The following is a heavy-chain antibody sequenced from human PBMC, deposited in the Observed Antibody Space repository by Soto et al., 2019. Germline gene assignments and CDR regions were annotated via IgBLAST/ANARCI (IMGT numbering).Heavy chain of an antibody. V-gene: IGHV3-30-3*01. J-gene: IGHJ4*02. CDR3: ARAGGLLVDY. CDR1: GFMFSSYA. D-gene: IGHD1-26*01. CDR2: KTYDGSNK. Sequence: QVQLVESGGGVVQPGRSLRLSWAASGFMFSSYAMHWVRQAPGKGLGWVAVKTYDGSNKYYADSVKGRFTISRDNSKNTLYLQMNSLRAEDTAVYYCARAGGLLVDYWGQGTLVTVSS.